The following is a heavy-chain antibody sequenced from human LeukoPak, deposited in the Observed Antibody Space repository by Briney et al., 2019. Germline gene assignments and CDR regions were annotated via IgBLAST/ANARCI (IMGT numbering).Heavy chain of an antibody. J-gene: IGHJ6*02. D-gene: IGHD4/OR15-4a*01. CDR3: ARYANSPYYYYAMDV. CDR1: GGSIMGYY. CDR2: IYYSGST. Sequence: PSETLSLICTVSGGSIMGYYLSWIRHPPGKGLEWIGSIYYSGSTNYNPSLKSRVTISVETSKSQFSLKLSSVTAADTAVYYCARYANSPYYYYAMDVWGQGTTVTVSS. V-gene: IGHV4-59*12.